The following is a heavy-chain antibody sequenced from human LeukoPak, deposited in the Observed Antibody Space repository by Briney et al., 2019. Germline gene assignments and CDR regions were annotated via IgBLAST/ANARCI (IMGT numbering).Heavy chain of an antibody. D-gene: IGHD2-15*01. J-gene: IGHJ3*02. V-gene: IGHV3-30*04. Sequence: GRSLRLSCAASGFTFSSYAMHWVRQAPGKGLEWVALISFDGSDKYYADSVKGRFTISRDNSKNTLYLQMNSLRAEDTAVYHCVREASGGSKGVSGIFDIWGQGTLVTVSS. CDR2: ISFDGSDK. CDR1: GFTFSSYA. CDR3: VREASGGSKGVSGIFDI.